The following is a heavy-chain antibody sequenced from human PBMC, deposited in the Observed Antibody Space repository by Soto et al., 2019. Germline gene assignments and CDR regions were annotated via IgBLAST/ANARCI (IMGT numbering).Heavy chain of an antibody. V-gene: IGHV4-4*07. J-gene: IGHJ5*02. CDR3: ARDASSGMATVSNWFDP. CDR1: GGSISSYY. CDR2: IYTSGST. Sequence: SSETLSLTCTVSGGSISSYYWSWIRQPAGKGLEWIGRIYTSGSTNYNPSLKSRVTMSVDTSKNQFSLKLSSVTAADTAVYYCARDASSGMATVSNWFDPWGQGTLVTVSS. D-gene: IGHD4-4*01.